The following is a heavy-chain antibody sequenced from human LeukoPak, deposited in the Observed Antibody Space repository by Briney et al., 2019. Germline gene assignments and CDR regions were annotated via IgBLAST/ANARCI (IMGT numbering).Heavy chain of an antibody. CDR1: GFTFSSYG. CDR3: ATQLFFLAFDI. J-gene: IGHJ3*02. CDR2: ISYDGSNK. Sequence: SLRLSCAASGFTFSSYGMHWVRQAPGKGLEWVAVISYDGSNKYYADSVKGRFTISRDNSKNTLYLQMNSLRAEDTAVYYCATQLFFLAFDIWGQGTMVTVSS. D-gene: IGHD1-1*01. V-gene: IGHV3-30*03.